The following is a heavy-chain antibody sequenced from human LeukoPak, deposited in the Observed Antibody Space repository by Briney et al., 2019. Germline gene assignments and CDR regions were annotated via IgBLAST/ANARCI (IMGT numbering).Heavy chain of an antibody. Sequence: GASVKVSCKASGYTFTGYYMHWVRQAPGQGLEWTGWINPNSGGTNYAQKFQGRVTMTRDTSISTAYMELSRLRSDDTAVYYCARVDSSRWNQYYYYMDLWGRGTTVTVSS. D-gene: IGHD6-13*01. V-gene: IGHV1-2*02. CDR2: INPNSGGT. CDR3: ARVDSSRWNQYYYYMDL. CDR1: GYTFTGYY. J-gene: IGHJ6*03.